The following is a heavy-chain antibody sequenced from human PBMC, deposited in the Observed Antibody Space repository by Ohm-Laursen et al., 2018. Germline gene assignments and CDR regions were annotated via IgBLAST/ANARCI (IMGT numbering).Heavy chain of an antibody. D-gene: IGHD4-17*01. V-gene: IGHV4-34*01. J-gene: IGHJ4*02. CDR3: ARGGLTTVTTPFDY. Sequence: GTLSLTCTVYGGSFSGYYWSWIRQPPGKGLEWIGEINHSGSTNYNPSLRSRVTISVDTSKNQFSLRLSSVTAADTAVYYCARGGLTTVTTPFDYWGQGTLVTVSS. CDR2: INHSGST. CDR1: GGSFSGYY.